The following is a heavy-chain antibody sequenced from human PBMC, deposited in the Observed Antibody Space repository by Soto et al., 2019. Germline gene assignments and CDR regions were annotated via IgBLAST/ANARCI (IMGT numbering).Heavy chain of an antibody. Sequence: GGSLRLSCAASGFSFSSYSMSWVRQAPGKGLEWVANINQDGSEKYYVDSVKGRFIISRDNAENSLYLQISSLIAEDTAVYYCTSLMVRGVMWLDYWGQGALVTVSS. J-gene: IGHJ4*02. CDR3: TSLMVRGVMWLDY. D-gene: IGHD3-10*01. V-gene: IGHV3-7*05. CDR1: GFSFSSYS. CDR2: INQDGSEK.